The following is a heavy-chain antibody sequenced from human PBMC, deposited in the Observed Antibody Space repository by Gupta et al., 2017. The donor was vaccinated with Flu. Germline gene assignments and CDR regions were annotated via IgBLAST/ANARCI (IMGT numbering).Heavy chain of an antibody. D-gene: IGHD2-2*01. J-gene: IGHJ4*02. CDR3: ARRSVPAADSGARPFDH. V-gene: IGHV4-39*01. CDR1: GDSISGTYYY. CDR2: VYYTGKT. Sequence: QLHLQESGPGLVKPSETLSLTCNVSGDSISGTYYYWGWIRQPPGKGLQWIGSVYYTGKTYYNPSLKTRVTISVDTSKNQFSLKLISVPAADTALYYCARRSVPAADSGARPFDHWGQGTLITVSS.